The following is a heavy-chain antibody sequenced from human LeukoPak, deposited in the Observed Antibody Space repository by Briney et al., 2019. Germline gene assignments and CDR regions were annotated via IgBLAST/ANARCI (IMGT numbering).Heavy chain of an antibody. Sequence: PSETLSLTCTVSGGSISSSSYCWGWIRQPPGKGLEWIGSIYYSGSNYYNPSFRSGVTISVDTSKNQFTLKLSSVTAADTAVYYCARRRRYYFDYWGQGTLVTVSS. CDR1: GGSISSSSYC. CDR2: IYYSGSN. D-gene: IGHD4-17*01. CDR3: ARRRRYYFDY. V-gene: IGHV4-39*01. J-gene: IGHJ4*02.